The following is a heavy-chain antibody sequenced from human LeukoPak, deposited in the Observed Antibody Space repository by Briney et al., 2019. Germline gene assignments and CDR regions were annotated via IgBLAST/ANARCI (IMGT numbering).Heavy chain of an antibody. D-gene: IGHD2-21*01. Sequence: GGSLRLSCAASGFTFSSYWMHWVRQAPGKGLEGVTNIKQDGSEKYYVDSVKGRFSISRDNARNSLHLQMNSLRAEDTAVYYCARDCGILRTDCSDALDIWGQGTMVTVSS. CDR3: ARDCGILRTDCSDALDI. V-gene: IGHV3-7*03. CDR1: GFTFSSYW. J-gene: IGHJ3*02. CDR2: IKQDGSEK.